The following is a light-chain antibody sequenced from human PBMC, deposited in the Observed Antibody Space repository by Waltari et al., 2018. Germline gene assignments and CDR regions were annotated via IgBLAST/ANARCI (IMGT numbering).Light chain of an antibody. CDR2: GAS. Sequence: EIVMTQSPPTLSVSQGEGVTLSCRASQSVSGNLAWYHQRPGQAPRLLIDGASTRATGIPARFSGSGSGTEFTLTISSLQSEDFAVYYCHQYDHWPTFTFGQGTKLEI. CDR1: QSVSGN. J-gene: IGKJ2*01. V-gene: IGKV3-15*01. CDR3: HQYDHWPTFT.